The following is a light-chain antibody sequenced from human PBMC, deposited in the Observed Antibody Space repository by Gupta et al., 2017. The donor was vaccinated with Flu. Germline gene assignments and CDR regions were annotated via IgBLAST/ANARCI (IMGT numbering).Light chain of an antibody. Sequence: ATISCMALQSGSSNSIAWYQQKFGQAYRLLMYGTSTRAAGVRDRITGSGSGTDLSLTISRLEPEDFAVYHCQHYDSGWGRLTFGPGTKVEIK. CDR1: QSGSSNS. CDR2: GTS. CDR3: QHYDSGWGRLT. V-gene: IGKV3-20*01. J-gene: IGKJ3*01.